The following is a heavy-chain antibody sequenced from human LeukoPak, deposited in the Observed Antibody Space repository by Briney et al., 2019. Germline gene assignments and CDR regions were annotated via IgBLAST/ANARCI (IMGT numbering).Heavy chain of an antibody. CDR3: ARVLLSSGSST. D-gene: IGHD3-22*01. V-gene: IGHV4-59*07. Sequence: PSDTLSLTCSVSGASISGYYYNWIRQPPGNALELIGYVYYSGITNFNPSLKSRVTMSVDTSKNQFSLKVSSVTAADTAVYYCARVLLSSGSSTWGQGTLVTVSS. CDR1: GASISGYY. CDR2: VYYSGIT. J-gene: IGHJ5*02.